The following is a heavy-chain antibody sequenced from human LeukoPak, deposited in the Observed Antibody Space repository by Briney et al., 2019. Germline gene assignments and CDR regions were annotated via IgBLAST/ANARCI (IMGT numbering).Heavy chain of an antibody. Sequence: GAPVKVSCKASGYTFTSYYMHWVRQAPGQGLEWMGIINPSGGSTSYAQKFQGRVTMTRDTSTSTVYMELSSLRSEDTAVYYCARVGNYYSSGSYSNYYYGMDVWGKGTTVTVSS. CDR1: GYTFTSYY. J-gene: IGHJ6*04. CDR2: INPSGGST. D-gene: IGHD3-10*01. CDR3: ARVGNYYSSGSYSNYYYGMDV. V-gene: IGHV1-46*01.